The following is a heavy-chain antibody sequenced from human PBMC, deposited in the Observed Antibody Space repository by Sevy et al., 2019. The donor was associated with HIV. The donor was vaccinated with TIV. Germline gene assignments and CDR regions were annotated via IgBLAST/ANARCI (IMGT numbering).Heavy chain of an antibody. CDR2: VIPVLGTV. Sequence: ASVKVSCKASGGIFRTNAFSWVRQAPGQGLEWMGGVIPVLGTVNYARKFQGRVTITADESTKTVYMELSSLGSEDTAVYYCARGGGNGWYYFDYWVQKTLVTVSS. D-gene: IGHD6-19*01. J-gene: IGHJ4*02. CDR3: ARGGGNGWYYFDY. CDR1: GGIFRTNA. V-gene: IGHV1-69*13.